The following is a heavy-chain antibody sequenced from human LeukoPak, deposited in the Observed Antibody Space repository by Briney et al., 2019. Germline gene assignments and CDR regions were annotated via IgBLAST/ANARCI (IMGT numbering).Heavy chain of an antibody. J-gene: IGHJ3*02. V-gene: IGHV4-59*01. CDR3: ATEGYVKDAFDI. CDR2: IYYSGST. D-gene: IGHD6-13*01. CDR1: GGSISSYY. Sequence: SETLSLTCTVSGGSISSYYWSWIRQPPGKGLEWIGYIYYSGSTNYDPSLKSRVTISVDTSKNQFSLKLSSVTAADTAVYYFATEGYVKDAFDIWGQGTMVTVSS.